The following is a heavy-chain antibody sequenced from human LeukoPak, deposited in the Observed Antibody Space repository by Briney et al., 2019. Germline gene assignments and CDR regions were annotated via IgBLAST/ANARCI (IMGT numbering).Heavy chain of an antibody. V-gene: IGHV3-23*01. D-gene: IGHD4-11*01. CDR3: AKDHSNYYYYYMDV. CDR2: ISGSGGST. J-gene: IGHJ6*03. Sequence: AISGSGGSTYYADSVKGRFTISRDNPKNTLYLQMNSLRAEDTAVYYCAKDHSNYYYYYMDVWGKGTTVTVSS.